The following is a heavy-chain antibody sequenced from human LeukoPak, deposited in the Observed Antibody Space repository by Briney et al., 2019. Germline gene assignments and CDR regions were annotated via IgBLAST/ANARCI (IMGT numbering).Heavy chain of an antibody. CDR2: IYNSGIT. CDR1: GGSISSNYY. V-gene: IGHV4-61*02. CDR3: ARSGNWNDLGYYYMDV. D-gene: IGHD1-1*01. Sequence: SQTLSLTCTVSGGSISSNYYWSWIRQPAGKGLEYIGRIYNSGITNYNPSLKSRVTISVDTSKNQFSLKLSPVTAADTAVYYCARSGNWNDLGYYYMDVWGKGTTVTVSS. J-gene: IGHJ6*03.